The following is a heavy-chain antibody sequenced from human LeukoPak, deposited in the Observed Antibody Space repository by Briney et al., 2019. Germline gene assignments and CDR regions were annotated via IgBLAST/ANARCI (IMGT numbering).Heavy chain of an antibody. CDR2: INHSGST. CDR1: GGSFSGYY. D-gene: IGHD6-6*01. J-gene: IGHJ5*02. CDR3: ARGGSIAARPTRFDP. V-gene: IGHV4-34*01. Sequence: SETLSLTRAVYGGSFSGYYWSWIRQPPGKGLEWIGEINHSGSTNYNPSLKSRVTISVDTSKNQFSLKLSSVTAADTAVYYCARGGSIAARPTRFDPWGQGTLVTVSS.